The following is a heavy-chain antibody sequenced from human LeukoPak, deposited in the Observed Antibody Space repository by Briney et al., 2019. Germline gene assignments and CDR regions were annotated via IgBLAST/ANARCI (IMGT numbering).Heavy chain of an antibody. D-gene: IGHD1-26*01. J-gene: IGHJ4*02. CDR2: ISRSISYI. CDR3: ARGGMARIVGPTLDDY. CDR1: GFTFSSYS. Sequence: GGSLRLSCAASGFTFSSYSMNWVRQAPGKGLEWVSSISRSISYIYYADSVKGRFTISRDNAKNSLYLQMNSLRVEDTAVYYCARGGMARIVGPTLDDYWGQGTLVTVSS. V-gene: IGHV3-21*01.